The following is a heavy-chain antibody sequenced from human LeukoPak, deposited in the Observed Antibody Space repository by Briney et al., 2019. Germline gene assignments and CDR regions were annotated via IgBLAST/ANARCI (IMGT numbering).Heavy chain of an antibody. V-gene: IGHV1-18*01. CDR2: ISAYNGNT. CDR1: GYTFTSYG. CDR3: ARVSSGWSPPNY. Sequence: ASVKVSCKASGYTFTSYGISWVRQAPGQGLEWMGWISAYNGNTNYAQRLQGRVTMTTDTSTSTAYMELRSLRSDDTAVYYCARVSSGWSPPNYWGQGTLVTVSS. J-gene: IGHJ4*02. D-gene: IGHD6-19*01.